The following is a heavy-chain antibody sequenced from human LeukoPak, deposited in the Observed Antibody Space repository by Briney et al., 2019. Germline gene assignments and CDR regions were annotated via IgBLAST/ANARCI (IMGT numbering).Heavy chain of an antibody. V-gene: IGHV4-61*02. CDR2: FYTSGST. CDR1: GGSISSGLYS. Sequence: SETLSLTCTVSGGSISSGLYSWSWIRQPAGKGLEWIGRFYTSGSTNSNPSLKSRVSISADTSKNQFSLNLRSVTVADTAVYYCARGWYSRGWTGFDTWGQGTLVTVSS. CDR3: ARGWYSRGWTGFDT. D-gene: IGHD6-19*01. J-gene: IGHJ4*02.